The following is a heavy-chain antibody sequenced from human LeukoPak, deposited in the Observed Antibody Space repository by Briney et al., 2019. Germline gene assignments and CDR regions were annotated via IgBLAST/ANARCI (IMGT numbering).Heavy chain of an antibody. J-gene: IGHJ4*02. CDR3: TRMTAGHDY. Sequence: SETLSLTCAVSGVSFDDYYWSWVRQTPGKGLEWIGEINHSGYTNDSPPLKSRVTLSIDTSRKQFSLNLRAVTVADTGIYYCTRMTAGHDYWGQGTLVTVSS. CDR2: INHSGYT. V-gene: IGHV4-34*01. D-gene: IGHD2-21*02. CDR1: GVSFDDYY.